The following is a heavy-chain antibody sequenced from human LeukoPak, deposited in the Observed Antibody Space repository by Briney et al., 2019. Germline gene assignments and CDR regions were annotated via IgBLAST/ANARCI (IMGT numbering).Heavy chain of an antibody. V-gene: IGHV5-51*01. Sequence: GESLKISCKGSGYSFTSYWIGWVRQMPGKGLEWMGIIYPGDSDTRYSPSFQGQVTISADKSISTAYLQWSSLKASDTAMYYCARQGGSPGNYYYMDVWGKGTTVTVSS. CDR2: IYPGDSDT. CDR1: GYSFTSYW. J-gene: IGHJ6*03. D-gene: IGHD1-26*01. CDR3: ARQGGSPGNYYYMDV.